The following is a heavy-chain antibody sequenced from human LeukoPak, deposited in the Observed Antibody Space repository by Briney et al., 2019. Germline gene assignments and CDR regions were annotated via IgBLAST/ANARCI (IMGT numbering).Heavy chain of an antibody. D-gene: IGHD3-10*01. CDR2: ISSSGSTI. CDR3: ARARERLRGAFDI. J-gene: IGHJ3*02. Sequence: GGSLRLSCAASGFTFSSYEMNWVRQAPGKGLEWVSYISSSGSTIYYADSVKGRFTISRDNAKNSLYLQMNSLRAEDAAVYYCARARERLRGAFDIWGQGTMVTVSS. CDR1: GFTFSSYE. V-gene: IGHV3-48*03.